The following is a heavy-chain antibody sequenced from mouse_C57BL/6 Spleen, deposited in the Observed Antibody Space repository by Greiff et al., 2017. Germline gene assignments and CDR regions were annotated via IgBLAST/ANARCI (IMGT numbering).Heavy chain of an antibody. CDR2: IYPGSGST. Sequence: QVQLQHSGAELVKPGASVKMSCKASGYTFTSYWITWVKQRPGQGLEWIGDIYPGSGSTNYNEKFKSKATLTVDASSSTAYMQLSSLTSEYSAVDYCVRGTAQDPLAYWGQGTRVTGSA. CDR3: VRGTAQDPLAY. D-gene: IGHD3-2*02. V-gene: IGHV1-55*01. J-gene: IGHJ3*01. CDR1: GYTFTSYW.